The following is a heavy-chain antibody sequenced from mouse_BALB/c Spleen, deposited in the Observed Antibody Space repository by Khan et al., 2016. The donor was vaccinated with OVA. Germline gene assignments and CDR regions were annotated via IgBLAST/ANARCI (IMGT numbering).Heavy chain of an antibody. J-gene: IGHJ3*01. D-gene: IGHD2-1*01. Sequence: VQLQQSGAELLKPGASVKLSCTSSGFNITDTYIHWVHQRPEQGLEWIGRIDPATGDPKYDPKFQDKATITAAPSSNTAYLQLSRLTSGDTDVYYCATLDGNPFDYWGQGTLVTVSA. CDR1: GFNITDTY. CDR2: IDPATGDP. V-gene: IGHV14-3*02. CDR3: ATLDGNPFDY.